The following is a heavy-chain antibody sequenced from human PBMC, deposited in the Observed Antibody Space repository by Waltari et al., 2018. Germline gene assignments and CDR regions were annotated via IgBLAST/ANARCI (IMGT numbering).Heavy chain of an antibody. J-gene: IGHJ4*02. V-gene: IGHV1-2*06. D-gene: IGHD6-19*01. CDR3: ARGSSGWYGY. CDR1: GYTFTGYY. CDR2: INANSGGT. Sequence: QVQLVQSGAEVKKPGASVKVSCKASGYTFTGYYMHWVRQAPGQGLEWMGRINANSGGTNDAQKVEGRVTRTRDTSISTAYMELSRRRADDTAVYYCARGSSGWYGYWGQGTLVTVSS.